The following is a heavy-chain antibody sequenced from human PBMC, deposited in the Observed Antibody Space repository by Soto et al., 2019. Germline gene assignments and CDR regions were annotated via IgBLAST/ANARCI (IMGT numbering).Heavy chain of an antibody. CDR2: INHSGST. CDR1: GGSFSGYY. Sequence: QVQLQQWGAGLLKPSETLSLTCAVYGGSFSGYYWSWIRQPPGKGLEWIGEINHSGSTNYNPSLKSRVTISVDTSKNQFSLKLSSVTAADTAVYYCARGVFNCSGGSCYAPAVDYWGQGTLVTVSS. V-gene: IGHV4-34*01. D-gene: IGHD2-15*01. J-gene: IGHJ4*02. CDR3: ARGVFNCSGGSCYAPAVDY.